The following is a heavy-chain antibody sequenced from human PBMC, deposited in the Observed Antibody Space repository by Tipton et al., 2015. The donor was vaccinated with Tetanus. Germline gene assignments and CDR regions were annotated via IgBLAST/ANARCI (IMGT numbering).Heavy chain of an antibody. V-gene: IGHV4-34*01. CDR1: GGSFSGYY. CDR3: ASGSGSYFPDF. J-gene: IGHJ4*02. Sequence: GLVKPSETLSLTCGVYGGSFSGYYWSWIRQPPGKGLEWIGEINHRGTTNHNPCLKSRVTISVDRSKNQFSLELSSVTAADTAVYDCASGSGSYFPDFWCQGTLVTVSS. D-gene: IGHD1-26*01. CDR2: INHRGTT.